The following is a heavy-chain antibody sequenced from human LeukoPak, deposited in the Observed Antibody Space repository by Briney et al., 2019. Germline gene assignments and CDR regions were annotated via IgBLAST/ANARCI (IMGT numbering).Heavy chain of an antibody. CDR3: ARVYGDYGVAYYFDY. D-gene: IGHD4-17*01. V-gene: IGHV1-69*05. J-gene: IGHJ4*02. Sequence: SVKVSCKASGGTFSSYAISWVRQAPGQGLEWMGGIIPIFGTANYAQKFQGRVTITTDEPTSTAYMELSSLRSEDTAVYYCARVYGDYGVAYYFDYWGQGTLVTVSS. CDR2: IIPIFGTA. CDR1: GGTFSSYA.